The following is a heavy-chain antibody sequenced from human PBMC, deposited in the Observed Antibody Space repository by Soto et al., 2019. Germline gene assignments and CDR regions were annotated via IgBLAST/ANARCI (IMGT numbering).Heavy chain of an antibody. Sequence: QVQLEESGGDVVQPGRSLRLSCAASGFTFSNYGMHWVRQAPGKGLEWVAVITNDGRSDYYADSVRGRFTISRDNSKNTLYLQINSLRAEDTAVYYCVRDDDQEANALDYWGQGTLVTVSS. D-gene: IGHD2-2*01. J-gene: IGHJ4*02. CDR2: ITNDGRSD. V-gene: IGHV3-33*01. CDR3: VRDDDQEANALDY. CDR1: GFTFSNYG.